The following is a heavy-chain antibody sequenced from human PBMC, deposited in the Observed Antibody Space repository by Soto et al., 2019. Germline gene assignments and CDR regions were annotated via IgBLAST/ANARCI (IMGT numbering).Heavy chain of an antibody. Sequence: SGPTLVNPTQTLRLTCTFSGFSLSTSGMCVSWIRQPPGKALEWLALIDWDDDKYYSTSLKTRLTISKDTSKNQVVLTMTNMDPVDTATYYCARAYKNYYDSSGYYYLSAFDIWGQGTMVTVSS. J-gene: IGHJ3*02. CDR1: GFSLSTSGMC. CDR2: IDWDDDK. V-gene: IGHV2-70*01. D-gene: IGHD3-22*01. CDR3: ARAYKNYYDSSGYYYLSAFDI.